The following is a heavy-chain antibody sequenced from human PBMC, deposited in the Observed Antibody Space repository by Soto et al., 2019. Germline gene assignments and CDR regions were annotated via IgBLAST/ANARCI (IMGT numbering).Heavy chain of an antibody. V-gene: IGHV1-58*01. Sequence: GASVKVSCKASGFTFTSSAVQWVRQARGQRLEWIGWIVVGSGNTNYAQKFQERVTITRDMSTSTAYMELSSLRSEDTAVYYCAAVDTAMVPLFDYWGQGTLVTVSS. D-gene: IGHD5-18*01. J-gene: IGHJ4*02. CDR3: AAVDTAMVPLFDY. CDR1: GFTFTSSA. CDR2: IVVGSGNT.